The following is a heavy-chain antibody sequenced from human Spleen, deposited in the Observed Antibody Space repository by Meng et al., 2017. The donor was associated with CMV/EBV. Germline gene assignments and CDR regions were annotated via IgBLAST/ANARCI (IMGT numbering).Heavy chain of an antibody. CDR2: IDKDGSEK. J-gene: IGHJ5*02. CDR1: GFTFSRYW. Sequence: GESLKISCEASGFTFSRYWMSWVRQTPGKGLEWVANIDKDGSEKYYVDSVKGRFTISRDDAKHSLYLQMNSLRAEDTAVYYCARVSSGWYFPWGQGTLVTVSS. D-gene: IGHD6-19*01. CDR3: ARVSSGWYFP. V-gene: IGHV3-7*01.